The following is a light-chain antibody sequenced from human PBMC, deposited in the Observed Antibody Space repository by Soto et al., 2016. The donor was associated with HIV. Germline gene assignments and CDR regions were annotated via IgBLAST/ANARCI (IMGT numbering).Light chain of an antibody. CDR3: QQSYSTPRT. CDR1: QGITYY. J-gene: IGKJ1*01. Sequence: DIQMTQSPSSLSASIGDRVTITCRASQGITYYLTWLQQKPGKAPKVLIYAASTLETGVPSRFSGSGSGTDFTLTISSLQPEDFATYYCQQSYSTPRTFGQGTKVEIK. CDR2: AAS. V-gene: IGKV1-39*01.